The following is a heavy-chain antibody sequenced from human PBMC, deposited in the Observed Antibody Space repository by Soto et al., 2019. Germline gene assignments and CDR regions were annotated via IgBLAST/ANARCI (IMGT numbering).Heavy chain of an antibody. V-gene: IGHV1-69*12. CDR3: ARATQGRMATIRNHYYYGMDV. J-gene: IGHJ6*02. CDR2: IIPIFGTA. D-gene: IGHD5-12*01. Sequence: QVQLVQSGAEVKKPGSSVKVSCKASGGTFSSYAISWVRQAPGQGLEWTGGIIPIFGTANYAQKFQGRVTITADESTSTAYMELSSLRSEDTAVYYCARATQGRMATIRNHYYYGMDVWGQGTTVTVSS. CDR1: GGTFSSYA.